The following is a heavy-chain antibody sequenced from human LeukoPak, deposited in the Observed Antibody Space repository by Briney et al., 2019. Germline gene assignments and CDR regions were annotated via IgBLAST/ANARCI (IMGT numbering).Heavy chain of an antibody. D-gene: IGHD3-22*01. J-gene: IGHJ4*02. CDR2: IIPIFGTA. CDR3: ARVDDSSGYYYFDY. CDR1: GGTFSSYA. Sequence: GASVKVSCKASGGTFSSYAISWVRQAPGQGLEWMGGIIPIFGTANYAQKFQGRVTITTDESTSTAYMDLSSLRSEDTAVYYCARVDDSSGYYYFDYWGQGTLVSVSS. V-gene: IGHV1-69*05.